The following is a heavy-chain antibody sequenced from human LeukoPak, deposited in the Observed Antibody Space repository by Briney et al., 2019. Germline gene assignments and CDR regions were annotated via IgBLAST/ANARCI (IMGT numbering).Heavy chain of an antibody. CDR2: IKSKAYGETT. Sequence: GGSLRLSCTASGFTLGDYAINWVRQAPGKGLEWVGFIKSKAYGETTEYAASVKGRFTISRDDSKSIAYLQMNSLKAEDTAVYYCTRDGSYSSSWYKKNFDYWGQGTLVTVSS. CDR3: TRDGSYSSSWYKKNFDY. D-gene: IGHD6-13*01. CDR1: GFTLGDYA. J-gene: IGHJ4*02. V-gene: IGHV3-49*04.